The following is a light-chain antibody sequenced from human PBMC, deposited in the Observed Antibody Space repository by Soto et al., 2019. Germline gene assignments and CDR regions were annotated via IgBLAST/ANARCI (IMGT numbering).Light chain of an antibody. CDR1: GSDIGSYNY. Sequence: QSVLTQHASVSGSPGQSITISCTGSGSDIGSYNYVSWFQHHPGKAPKVMIYEISNRPSGVSNRSSGSKSDNTASLTISGLQTEDEADYYCSAYTTAGTYVFGTGTKVTVL. CDR2: EIS. V-gene: IGLV2-14*01. J-gene: IGLJ1*01. CDR3: SAYTTAGTYV.